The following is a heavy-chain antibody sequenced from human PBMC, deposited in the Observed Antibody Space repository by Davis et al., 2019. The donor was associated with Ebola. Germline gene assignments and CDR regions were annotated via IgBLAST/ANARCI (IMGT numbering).Heavy chain of an antibody. CDR3: AKCGFHTMFDFSTASHDN. J-gene: IGHJ4*02. CDR2: IYSTGGT. CDR1: GGSISNYY. Sequence: MPSETLSLTCTVSGGSISNYYWSWIRQPPGKGLEWIGYIYSTGGTEYNPSLKTRVMMSVDTSKNQFSLKLRSVTAADTAVYYCAKCGFHTMFDFSTASHDNWGQGTLVTVSS. D-gene: IGHD3-9*01. V-gene: IGHV4-59*01.